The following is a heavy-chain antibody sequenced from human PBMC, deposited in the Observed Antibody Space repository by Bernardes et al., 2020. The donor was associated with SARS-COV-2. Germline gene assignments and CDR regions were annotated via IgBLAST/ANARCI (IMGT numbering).Heavy chain of an antibody. J-gene: IGHJ4*02. V-gene: IGHV3-11*01. CDR1: GFTFSSYW. CDR2: INSSGSAT. Sequence: GGSLRLSCAASGFTFSSYWMSWLRQAPGKGLEWVSYINSSGSATNYADSVKGRFTISRDNAKNSLYLQMNSLRAEDTAVYYCAREGGLLGGNAFDYWGQGALVTVSS. CDR3: AREGGLLGGNAFDY. D-gene: IGHD1-26*01.